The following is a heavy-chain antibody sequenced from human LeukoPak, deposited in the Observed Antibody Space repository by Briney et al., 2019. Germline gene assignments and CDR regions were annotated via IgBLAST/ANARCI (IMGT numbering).Heavy chain of an antibody. CDR3: AKVFNYGGIRGFDAFDI. CDR1: GFTFSNAW. V-gene: IGHV3-15*01. J-gene: IGHJ3*02. D-gene: IGHD4-23*01. CDR2: IKSKTDGGTT. Sequence: GGSLRLSCAASGFTFSNAWMSWVRQAPGKGLEWVGRIKSKTDGGTTDYAAPVKGRFTISRDDSKNTLYLQMNSLRAEDTAVYYCAKVFNYGGIRGFDAFDIWGQGTMVTVSS.